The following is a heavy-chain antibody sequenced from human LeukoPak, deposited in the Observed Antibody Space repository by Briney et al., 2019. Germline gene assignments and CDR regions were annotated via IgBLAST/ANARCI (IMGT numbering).Heavy chain of an antibody. Sequence: GAWVKVSCKASGYRFTSYGITWVRQAPGQGLEWMGWISACNGNTDYEQKLQGRVTLTTDTSTSTAYMELRSLRSDDTAVYYCAREGYCSGGTCYSTMNWFDPWGQGTLVTVSS. CDR1: GYRFTSYG. CDR2: ISACNGNT. D-gene: IGHD2-15*01. CDR3: AREGYCSGGTCYSTMNWFDP. J-gene: IGHJ5*02. V-gene: IGHV1-18*01.